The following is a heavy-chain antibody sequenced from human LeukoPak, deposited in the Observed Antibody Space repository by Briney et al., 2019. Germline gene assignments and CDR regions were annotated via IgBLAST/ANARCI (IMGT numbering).Heavy chain of an antibody. J-gene: IGHJ4*02. CDR1: GFTFSNYA. CDR2: LSGSGDNT. Sequence: GGSLRLSCAASGFTFSNYAMAWVRQAPGKGLEWVSGLSGSGDNTFYAVSVKGRFTIFRDNPKNTLYLQMNSLRAEDTAVYYCATEKGDSPDYWGQGTLVTVSS. D-gene: IGHD3-16*01. CDR3: ATEKGDSPDY. V-gene: IGHV3-23*01.